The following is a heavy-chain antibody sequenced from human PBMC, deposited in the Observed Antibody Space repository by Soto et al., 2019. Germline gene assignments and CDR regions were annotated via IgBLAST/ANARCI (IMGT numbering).Heavy chain of an antibody. V-gene: IGHV3-30-3*01. CDR2: ISYDGRET. J-gene: IGHJ4*02. CDR3: ATDPVAVTGSSIDS. CDR1: GFTFSAYA. Sequence: PGGSLRLSCAASGFTFSAYAFHWVRQAPGNGLEWLSVISYDGRETHYADSVEGRFIISRDSSKKTAYLQMNSLRGDDTAVYFCATDPVAVTGSSIDSWGQGTLVTVSS. D-gene: IGHD2-21*02.